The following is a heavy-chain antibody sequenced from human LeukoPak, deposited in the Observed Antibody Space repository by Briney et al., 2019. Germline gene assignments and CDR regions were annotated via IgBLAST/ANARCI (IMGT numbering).Heavy chain of an antibody. CDR1: GLTFPSCA. D-gene: IGHD2-2*01. CDR2: ISTTGSRT. V-gene: IGHV3-64D*06. J-gene: IGHJ4*02. CDR3: VTAYCSSTNCYGPEY. Sequence: GGSLRLSCSASGLTFPSCALHWVRQAPGKGLEYVSAISTTGSRTYYADSVKGRFTISRDNSKSTMYLQMISLRPEDTAVYYCVTAYCSSTNCYGPEYWGRGTLVTVSS.